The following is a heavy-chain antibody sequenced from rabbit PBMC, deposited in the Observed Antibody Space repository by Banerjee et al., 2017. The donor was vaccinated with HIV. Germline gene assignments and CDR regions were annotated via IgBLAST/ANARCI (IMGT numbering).Heavy chain of an antibody. D-gene: IGHD8-1*01. Sequence: EESGGGLVQPEGSLTLTCTASGFSFSSSYWICWVRQAPGKGLEWIGCLSTASGSTYYASWAKARFTISKPSSTTVTLQMNSLTVADTATCFCARAGNSDYTHLDLWGPGTLVTVS. CDR2: LSTASGST. J-gene: IGHJ6*01. CDR3: ARAGNSDYTHLDL. CDR1: GFSFSSSYW. V-gene: IGHV1S45*01.